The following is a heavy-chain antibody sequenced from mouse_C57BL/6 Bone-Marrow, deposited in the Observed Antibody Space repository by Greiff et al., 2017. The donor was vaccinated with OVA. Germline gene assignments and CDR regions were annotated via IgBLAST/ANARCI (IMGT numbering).Heavy chain of an antibody. J-gene: IGHJ4*01. Sequence: VQLQQSGAVLVRPGTSVKVSCKASGYAFTNYLIEWVKQRPGQGLEWIGVINPGSGGTNYNEKFKGKATLTADKSSSTAYMQLSSLTSEDSAVYFCAREATRTDYAMDYWGQGTSVTVSS. CDR1: GYAFTNYL. D-gene: IGHD4-1*02. V-gene: IGHV1-54*01. CDR2: INPGSGGT. CDR3: AREATRTDYAMDY.